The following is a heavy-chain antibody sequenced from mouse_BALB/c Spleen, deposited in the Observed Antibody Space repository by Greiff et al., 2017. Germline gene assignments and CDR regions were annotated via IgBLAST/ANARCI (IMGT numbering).Heavy chain of an antibody. J-gene: IGHJ1*01. D-gene: IGHD3-3*01. CDR3: ARGTLLYWYFDV. CDR2: IRNKANGYTT. Sequence: EVMLVESGGGLVQPGGSLRLSCATSGFTFTDYYMSWVRQPPGKALEWLGFIRNKANGYTTEYSASVKGRFTISRDNSQSILYLQMNTLRAEDSATYYCARGTLLYWYFDVWGAGTTVTVSS. CDR1: GFTFTDYY. V-gene: IGHV7-3*02.